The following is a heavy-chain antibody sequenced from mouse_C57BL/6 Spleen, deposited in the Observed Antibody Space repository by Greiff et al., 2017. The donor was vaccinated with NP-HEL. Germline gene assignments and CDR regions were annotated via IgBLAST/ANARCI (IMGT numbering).Heavy chain of an antibody. J-gene: IGHJ3*01. D-gene: IGHD2-2*01. CDR1: GYTFTSYW. Sequence: QVQLQQSGAELVKPGASVKLSCKASGYTFTSYWMQLVKQRPGQGLEWIGEIDPSDSYTNYNQKFKGKATLTVDTSSSTAYMQLSSLTSEDSAVYYCASPSMVTTAYWGQGTLVTVSA. CDR3: ASPSMVTTAY. CDR2: IDPSDSYT. V-gene: IGHV1-50*01.